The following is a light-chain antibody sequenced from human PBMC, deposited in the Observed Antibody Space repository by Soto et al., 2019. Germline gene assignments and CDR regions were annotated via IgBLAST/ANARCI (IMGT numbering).Light chain of an antibody. CDR2: KVS. CDR1: QDLTDW. J-gene: IGKJ1*01. CDR3: QQYNGYSWA. Sequence: DIQMTQSPSTLSASVGDTVTITCRASQDLTDWLAWFQQKPGKAPNLLIYKVSNLESGVPSRFSGSVSGTEFTLTVSSLQPDDFASYYCQQYNGYSWAFGQGTKVEIK. V-gene: IGKV1-5*03.